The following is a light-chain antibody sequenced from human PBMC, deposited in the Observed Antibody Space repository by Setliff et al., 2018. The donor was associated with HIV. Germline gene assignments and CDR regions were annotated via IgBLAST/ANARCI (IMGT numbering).Light chain of an antibody. J-gene: IGLJ3*02. CDR2: GNI. Sequence: QSVLTQPPSVSGAPGQRVTISCTGSSSDIGAGYDVQWYQQLPGTAPKLLIYGNINRPSGVPDRFSGSKSGTSASLAITGLQAEDEADYYCSSYTSINSWVFGGGTQLTVL. CDR1: SSDIGAGYD. CDR3: SSYTSINSWV. V-gene: IGLV1-40*01.